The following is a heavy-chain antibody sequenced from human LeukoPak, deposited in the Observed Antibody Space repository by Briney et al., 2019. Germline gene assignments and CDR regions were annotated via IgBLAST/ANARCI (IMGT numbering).Heavy chain of an antibody. CDR1: GGSISSGAYF. CDR2: ISHSGYT. V-gene: IGHV4-30-4*01. Sequence: SETLSLTCTVSGGSISSGAYFWSWIRQPPGKGLEWIGYISHSGYTSYNPSLKSRVTISVDTSKNQFSLKLSSVTAADTAVYFCARDHWSGTVTIPGSRFDPWGRGTLVTVAS. CDR3: ARDHWSGTVTIPGSRFDP. D-gene: IGHD4-17*01. J-gene: IGHJ5*02.